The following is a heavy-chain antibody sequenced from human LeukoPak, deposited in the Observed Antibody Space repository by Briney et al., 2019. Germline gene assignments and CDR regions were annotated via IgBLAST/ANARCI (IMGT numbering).Heavy chain of an antibody. V-gene: IGHV4-59*11. CDR2: IYYSGST. J-gene: IGHJ3*02. Sequence: PSETLSLTCTVSGGSISSHYWSWIRQPPGKGLEWIGYIYYSGSTNYNPSLKSRVTISVDTSKNQFSLKLSSVTAADTAVYYCARGRNMVRGVSNAFDIWGQGTMVTVSS. CDR1: GGSISSHY. D-gene: IGHD3-10*01. CDR3: ARGRNMVRGVSNAFDI.